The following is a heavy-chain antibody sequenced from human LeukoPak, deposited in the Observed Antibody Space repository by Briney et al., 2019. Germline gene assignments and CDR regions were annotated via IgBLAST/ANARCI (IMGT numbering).Heavy chain of an antibody. CDR2: IQFDGSKI. Sequence: GGSLRLSCVASGFTFNTHGMHWVRQAPGKGLEWVAFIQFDGSKIDYADSMKGRFTISRDNSENTLYLQMNSLGVEDTAVYFCAKWGFIAPTGNPIRESFQHWSQGTLVSVSS. CDR3: AKWGFIAPTGNPIRESFQH. V-gene: IGHV3-30*02. CDR1: GFTFNTHG. J-gene: IGHJ1*01. D-gene: IGHD6-13*01.